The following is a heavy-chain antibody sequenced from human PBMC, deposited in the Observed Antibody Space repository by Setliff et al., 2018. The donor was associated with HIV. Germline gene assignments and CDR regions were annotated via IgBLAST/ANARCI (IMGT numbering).Heavy chain of an antibody. CDR2: ISWNSGSI. CDR3: VKEDITYDS. CDR1: GFTFDDYA. Sequence: GGSLRLSCAASGFTFDDYAMHWVRQAPGKGLEWVSGISWNSGSIGYADSVKGRFTISRDNAKNSLYLQMNSLRSEDTAVYYCVKEDITYDSWGQGTLVTVSS. V-gene: IGHV3-9*01. J-gene: IGHJ4*02. D-gene: IGHD2-15*01.